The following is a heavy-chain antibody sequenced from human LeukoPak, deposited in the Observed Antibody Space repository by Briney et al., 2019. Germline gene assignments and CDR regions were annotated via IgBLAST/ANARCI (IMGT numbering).Heavy chain of an antibody. Sequence: ASVKVSCKASGYTFTGYYIHWVRQAPGQGLEWMGWINPNSGGTNYAQKFQGRVTMTRDTCISTAYMELSRLRSDDTAVYYCAREGGDGIVGALRGYMDVWGKGTTVTVSS. CDR2: INPNSGGT. V-gene: IGHV1-2*02. J-gene: IGHJ6*03. CDR1: GYTFTGYY. CDR3: AREGGDGIVGALRGYMDV. D-gene: IGHD1-26*01.